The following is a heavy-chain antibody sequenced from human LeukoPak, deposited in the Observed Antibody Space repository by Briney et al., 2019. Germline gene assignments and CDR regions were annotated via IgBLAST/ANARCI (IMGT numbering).Heavy chain of an antibody. J-gene: IGHJ6*02. CDR3: ARESVRGVIAYYYYGMDV. D-gene: IGHD3-10*01. Sequence: GGSLGLSCAASGFTFSSSWMHWVRQAPGKGLVWVSRISDDGSSTSYVDSVEGRFTISRDNAKNTLYLQMNSLRAEDTAVYYCARESVRGVIAYYYYGMDVWGQGTTVTVSS. CDR2: ISDDGSST. V-gene: IGHV3-74*01. CDR1: GFTFSSSW.